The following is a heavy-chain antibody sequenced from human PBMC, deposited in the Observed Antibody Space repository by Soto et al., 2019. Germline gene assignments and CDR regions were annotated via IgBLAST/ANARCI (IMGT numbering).Heavy chain of an antibody. J-gene: IGHJ6*02. D-gene: IGHD2-8*01. CDR3: AKNGQPPYYYYGLDV. Sequence: QGHLVPSGAAVEKPGTSVKVSCKASGYTFTRYGISWVRQAPGQGLEWMGWISGYNGDTNYAQNLQGRVTMTIDTSTSTAYMELRSLTSDDTAVYYCAKNGQPPYYYYGLDVWGQGPTVTLSS. CDR2: ISGYNGDT. V-gene: IGHV1-18*01. CDR1: GYTFTRYG.